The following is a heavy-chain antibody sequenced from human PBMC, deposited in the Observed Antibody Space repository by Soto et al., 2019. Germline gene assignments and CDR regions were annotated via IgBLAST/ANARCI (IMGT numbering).Heavy chain of an antibody. V-gene: IGHV1-18*01. Sequence: ASAKVSCKASGYTFTSYGISWVRQAPGQGLEWMGWISAYNGNTNYAQKLQGRVTMTTDTSTSTAYMELRSLRSDDTAVYYCARGGLGKDYYYYMDVWGKGTTVTVSS. CDR1: GYTFTSYG. CDR3: ARGGLGKDYYYYMDV. J-gene: IGHJ6*03. CDR2: ISAYNGNT. D-gene: IGHD7-27*01.